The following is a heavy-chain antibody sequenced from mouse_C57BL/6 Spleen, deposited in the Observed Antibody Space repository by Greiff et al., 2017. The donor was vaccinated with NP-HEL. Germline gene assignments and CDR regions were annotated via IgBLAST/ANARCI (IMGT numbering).Heavy chain of an antibody. CDR2: IDPENGDT. D-gene: IGHD2-1*01. CDR3: TANYGNLGY. Sequence: VQLQQSGAELVRPGASVKLSCTASGFNIKDDYMHWVKQRPEQGLEWIGWIDPENGDTEYASKFQGKATITADTSSNAAYLQRSSLTSEDTAVYYCTANYGNLGYWGQGTTLTVSS. V-gene: IGHV14-4*01. CDR1: GFNIKDDY. J-gene: IGHJ2*01.